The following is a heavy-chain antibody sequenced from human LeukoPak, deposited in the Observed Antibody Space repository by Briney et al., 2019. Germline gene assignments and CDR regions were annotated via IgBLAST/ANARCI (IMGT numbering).Heavy chain of an antibody. CDR2: IYYRGST. J-gene: IGHJ4*02. D-gene: IGHD3-22*01. V-gene: IGHV4-59*11. CDR1: GDSSSNHY. Sequence: SETLSLTCTVSGDSSSNHYWSWIRQPPGKGLEWIGYIYYRGSTNYNPSLKSRVTISVDTSKNQLSLKLTSVTTADTAVYYCARDASNGYYFDYWGRGILVTVSS. CDR3: ARDASNGYYFDY.